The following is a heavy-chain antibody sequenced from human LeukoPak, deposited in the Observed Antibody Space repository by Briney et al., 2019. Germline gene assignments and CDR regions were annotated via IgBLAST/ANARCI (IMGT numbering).Heavy chain of an antibody. CDR1: GFTFSSYW. Sequence: SGGSLRLSCAASGFTFSSYWMNWARQAPGKGLEWVASINHNGNVNYYVDSVKGRFTISRDNAKNSLYLQMSNLRAEDTAVYFCARGDGLDVWGQGATVTVSS. V-gene: IGHV3-7*03. CDR2: INHNGNVN. D-gene: IGHD3-16*01. J-gene: IGHJ6*02. CDR3: ARGDGLDV.